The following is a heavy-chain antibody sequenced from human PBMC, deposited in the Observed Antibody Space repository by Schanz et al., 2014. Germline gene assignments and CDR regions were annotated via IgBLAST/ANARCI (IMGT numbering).Heavy chain of an antibody. D-gene: IGHD6-19*01. Sequence: QLVQSGSEFRKPGASVKVSCKASGYIFSSYAIHWVRQAPGQGLEWMGWISAYNGNTNYAQKLQGRVTMTTDTSASTAYMELRSLRSDDAAVYYCARGGYSSGWYDRDIAHFDYWGQGTLXTVSS. J-gene: IGHJ4*02. CDR2: ISAYNGNT. CDR1: GYIFSSYA. CDR3: ARGGYSSGWYDRDIAHFDY. V-gene: IGHV1-18*01.